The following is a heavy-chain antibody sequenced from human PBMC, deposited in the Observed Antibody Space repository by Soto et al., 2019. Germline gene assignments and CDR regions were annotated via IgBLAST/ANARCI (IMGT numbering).Heavy chain of an antibody. D-gene: IGHD2-8*01. CDR3: VHHGGVPYYHDF. J-gene: IGHJ4*02. Sequence: SETLSLTCAVSGGSLSSSSWWRFVRQPPGKTLEWLGEIFYSGSTKYNPSLNSRVTISADQSKNDFSLRLSSVTAADTAVYYCVHHGGVPYYHDFWGRGMLVTVSS. V-gene: IGHV4-4*02. CDR1: GGSLSSSSW. CDR2: IFYSGST.